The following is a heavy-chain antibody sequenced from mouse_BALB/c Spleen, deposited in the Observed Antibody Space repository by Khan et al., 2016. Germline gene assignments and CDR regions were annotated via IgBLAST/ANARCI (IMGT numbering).Heavy chain of an antibody. CDR2: INTETGEP. V-gene: IGHV9-2-1*01. Sequence: QIQLVQSGPELKKPGETVKISCKASGYTFTDYSMHWVKQAPGKGLKWMGWINTETGEPTYADDFKGRFAFSLETSASTAYLQINNLKNEDTATYFCAPIYYGYDDGYFYVWGARTTVTVSS. CDR1: GYTFTDYS. CDR3: APIYYGYDDGYFYV. D-gene: IGHD2-2*01. J-gene: IGHJ1*01.